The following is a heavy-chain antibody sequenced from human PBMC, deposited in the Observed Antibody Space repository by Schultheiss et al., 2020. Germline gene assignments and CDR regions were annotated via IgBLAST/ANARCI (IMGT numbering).Heavy chain of an antibody. D-gene: IGHD1-26*01. CDR1: GGSISSGGYY. V-gene: IGHV4-61*08. CDR2: IYYSGST. CDR3: ARGRSKGYYYYGMDV. Sequence: SETLSLTCTVSGGSISSGGYYWSWIRQHPGKGLEWIGYIYYSGSTNYNPSLKSRVTISVDTSKNQFSLKLSSVTAADTAVYYCARGRSKGYYYYGMDVWGKGTTVTVSS. J-gene: IGHJ6*04.